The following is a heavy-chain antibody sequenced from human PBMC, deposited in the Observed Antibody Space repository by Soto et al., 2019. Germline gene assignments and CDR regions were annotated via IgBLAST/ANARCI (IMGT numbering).Heavy chain of an antibody. V-gene: IGHV3-21*06. J-gene: IGHJ4*02. CDR2: ISSTTNYI. CDR3: ARESEDLSSNFDC. D-gene: IGHD6-6*01. Sequence: GGSLRLSRAASGFTFTRYSMNWVRQAPGKGLEWVSSISSTTNYIYYGDSMKGRFTISRDNAKNSLYLEMNGLRAEDTAVYYCARESEDLSSNFDCWGQGTLVTVSS. CDR1: GFTFTRYS.